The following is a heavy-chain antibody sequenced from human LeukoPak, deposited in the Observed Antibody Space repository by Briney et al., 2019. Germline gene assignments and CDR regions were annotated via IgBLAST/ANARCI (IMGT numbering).Heavy chain of an antibody. V-gene: IGHV3-30-3*01. D-gene: IGHD6-13*01. Sequence: GGSLRLSCVASGFTFRSDSIHWVRQAPGKGLEWVVTILSDGSNKYYTDSVKGRFTISRDNSQNTLYLQMNSLGAEDTAVYYCAKAVAAAGTIEDYWGQGTLVTVSS. CDR1: GFTFRSDS. J-gene: IGHJ4*02. CDR2: ILSDGSNK. CDR3: AKAVAAAGTIEDY.